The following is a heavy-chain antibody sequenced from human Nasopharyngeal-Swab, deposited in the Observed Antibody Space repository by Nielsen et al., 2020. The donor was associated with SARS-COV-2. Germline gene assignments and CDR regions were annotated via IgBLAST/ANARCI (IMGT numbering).Heavy chain of an antibody. CDR3: AKANVLFWFGQFKSDGFDI. J-gene: IGHJ3*02. V-gene: IGHV3-30*18. CDR1: GFSFNNYG. D-gene: IGHD3-10*01. CDR2: ISYEGSKK. Sequence: GESLKISCTASGFSFNNYGMHWVRQAPGKGLEWVAVISYEGSKKFYAESVEGRFTISRDYSKSTLYLQMDSLRTEDTAMYYCAKANVLFWFGQFKSDGFDIWGQGTMVTVSS.